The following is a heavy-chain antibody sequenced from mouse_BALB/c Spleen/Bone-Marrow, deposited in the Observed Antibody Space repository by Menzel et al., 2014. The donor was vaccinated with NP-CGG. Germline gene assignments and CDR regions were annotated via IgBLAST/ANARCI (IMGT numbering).Heavy chain of an antibody. CDR3: ARYDYRYSWFAY. Sequence: EVKLMESGAELVKPGASVKSSCTASGFNIKDTYMHWVKQRPEQGLEWIGRIDPANGNTKYDPKFQGKATITTDTSSNTAYLQLRSLTSEDTAVYYCARYDYRYSWFAYWGQGTLVTVSA. V-gene: IGHV14-3*02. J-gene: IGHJ3*01. D-gene: IGHD2-14*01. CDR1: GFNIKDTY. CDR2: IDPANGNT.